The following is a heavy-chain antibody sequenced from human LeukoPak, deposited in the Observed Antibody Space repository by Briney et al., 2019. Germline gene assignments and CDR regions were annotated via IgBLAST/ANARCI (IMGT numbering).Heavy chain of an antibody. CDR3: ARRLVYYYYGMDV. J-gene: IGHJ6*02. V-gene: IGHV4-39*01. CDR2: IYYSGST. CDR1: GGSISSSSYY. Sequence: SETLSLTCTVSGGSISSSSYYWGWIRQPPGKGLEWIGSIYYSGSTYYNPSLKSRVTISVDTSKNQFSLKLSSVTAADTAVYYCARRLVYYYYGMDVWGQGTTVTVSS. D-gene: IGHD4-11*01.